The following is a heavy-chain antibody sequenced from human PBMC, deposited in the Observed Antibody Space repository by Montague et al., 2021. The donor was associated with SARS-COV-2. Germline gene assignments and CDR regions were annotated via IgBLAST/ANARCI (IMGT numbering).Heavy chain of an antibody. V-gene: IGHV4-4*02. CDR1: GGSISVSYC. CDR2: SCHTRST. Sequence: SETLSLTCTVSGGSISVSYCCWWVRHPPGGGLQGRGESCHTRSTTYNPPLSSRLATLLDNPTRHFSLMMTSAAAAATAAYYCAGVGRSYGSVNYDGMDVWGQGTTVTVSS. D-gene: IGHD3-10*01. CDR3: AGVGRSYGSVNYDGMDV. J-gene: IGHJ6*02.